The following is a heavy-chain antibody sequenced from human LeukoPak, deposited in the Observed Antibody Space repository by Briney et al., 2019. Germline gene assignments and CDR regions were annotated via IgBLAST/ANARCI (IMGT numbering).Heavy chain of an antibody. CDR2: IYSGGST. J-gene: IGHJ4*02. CDR1: GFTFSSYA. D-gene: IGHD3-22*01. Sequence: GGSLRLSCAASGFTFSSYAMSWVRQAPGKGLEWVSVIYSGGSTYYADSVKGRFTISRDNSKNTLYLQMNSLRAEDTAVYFCARVKYYYDSSGYYEYYFDYWGQGTLVTVSS. V-gene: IGHV3-53*01. CDR3: ARVKYYYDSSGYYEYYFDY.